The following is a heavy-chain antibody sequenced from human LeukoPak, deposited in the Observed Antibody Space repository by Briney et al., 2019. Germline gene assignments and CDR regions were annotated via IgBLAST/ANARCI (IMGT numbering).Heavy chain of an antibody. CDR2: INKNGKTI. V-gene: IGHV3-11*01. J-gene: IGHJ5*02. CDR1: GFTFSDYC. Sequence: GGSLRLSCVASGFTFSDYCMSWIRQAPGKGLEWLSYINKNGKTIYYADSVKGRFTISRDNARKSVYLQMNSLRAEDTAVYYCATTGLLGDIPWGQGTLVTVSS. D-gene: IGHD2-21*01. CDR3: ATTGLLGDIP.